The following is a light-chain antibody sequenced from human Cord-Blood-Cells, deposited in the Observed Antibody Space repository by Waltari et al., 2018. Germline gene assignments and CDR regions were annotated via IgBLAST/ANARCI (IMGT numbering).Light chain of an antibody. J-gene: IGKJ2*01. CDR3: QQSYSTPYT. Sequence: IQMTQPPSSLPASVGDSVTITCRASQSISSYLNWYQQKPGKAPKLLIYAASSLQSGVPSRFSGSGSGTDFTLTISSLQPEDFATYYCQQSYSTPYTFGQGTKLEIK. CDR1: QSISSY. V-gene: IGKV1-39*01. CDR2: AAS.